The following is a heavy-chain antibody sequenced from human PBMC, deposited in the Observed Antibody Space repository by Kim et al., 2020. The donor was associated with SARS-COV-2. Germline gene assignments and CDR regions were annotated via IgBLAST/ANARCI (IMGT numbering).Heavy chain of an antibody. V-gene: IGHV3-64D*09. Sequence: SVKGRFIISRENSKNTLYLQMSSLRAEDTAVYYCVKAVCSGGSCYNYFDYWGQGTLVTVSS. CDR3: VKAVCSGGSCYNYFDY. D-gene: IGHD2-15*01. J-gene: IGHJ4*02.